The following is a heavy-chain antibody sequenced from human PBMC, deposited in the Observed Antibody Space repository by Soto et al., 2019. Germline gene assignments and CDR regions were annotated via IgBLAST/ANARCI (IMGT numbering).Heavy chain of an antibody. D-gene: IGHD1-1*01. J-gene: IGHJ6*02. CDR3: ARGKGMEENYYYHGMDV. CDR1: GYSFSTYS. CDR2: INGANGNT. Sequence: QVQVVQSGAEVKKPGASVKVSCKASGYSFSTYSMHWVRQAPGQGLEWMGWINGANGNTRYSQKFKDRVSIPRDTPASTGYMELSSLRSEDTAVYYCARGKGMEENYYYHGMDVWGPGTTVIVSS. V-gene: IGHV1-3*01.